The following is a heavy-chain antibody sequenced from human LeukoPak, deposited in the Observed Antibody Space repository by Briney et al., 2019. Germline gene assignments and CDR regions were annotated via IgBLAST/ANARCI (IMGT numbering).Heavy chain of an antibody. CDR3: ARDYYYDSSGYYLPFDY. CDR2: INHSGST. J-gene: IGHJ4*02. Sequence: SETLSLTCTVSGGSISSSSYYWGWIRQPPGKGLEWIGEINHSGSTNYNPSLKSRVTISVDTSKNQFSLKLSSVTAADTAVYYCARDYYYDSSGYYLPFDYWGQGTLVTVSS. CDR1: GGSISSSSYY. D-gene: IGHD3-22*01. V-gene: IGHV4-39*07.